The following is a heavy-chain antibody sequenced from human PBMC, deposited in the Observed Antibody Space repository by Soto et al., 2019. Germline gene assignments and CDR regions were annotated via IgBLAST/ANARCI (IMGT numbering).Heavy chain of an antibody. CDR2: IMPISGTA. Sequence: QVQLVQSGAEVKKPGSSVKVSCKASGGTFSSYAISWGRQAPGQGLEWMGGIMPISGTANYGQKFQGRVTTTADQSTSTAYMALSSLRSEDTGVYYCERSQGSSTSLAIYSCYYYGMDVWGQGTRVTVSS. V-gene: IGHV1-69*01. J-gene: IGHJ6*02. CDR3: ERSQGSSTSLAIYSCYYYGMDV. D-gene: IGHD2-2*01. CDR1: GGTFSSYA.